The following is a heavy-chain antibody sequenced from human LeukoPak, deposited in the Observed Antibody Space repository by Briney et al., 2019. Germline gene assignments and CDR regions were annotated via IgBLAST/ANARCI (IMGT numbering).Heavy chain of an antibody. CDR2: MSPNSGNT. J-gene: IGHJ4*02. V-gene: IGHV1-8*01. Sequence: GASVKVSCKASGYTFTSYDINWVRQATGQGPEWMGWMSPNSGNTGYAQKFQGRVTMTRSTSKSTAYMELSSLRSEDTAVYYCARGPPNWGYDYWGQGTLVTVSS. CDR3: ARGPPNWGYDY. D-gene: IGHD7-27*01. CDR1: GYTFTSYD.